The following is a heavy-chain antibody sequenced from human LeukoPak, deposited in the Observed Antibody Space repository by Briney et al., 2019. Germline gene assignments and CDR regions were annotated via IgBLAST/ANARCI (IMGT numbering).Heavy chain of an antibody. CDR2: ISYDGSNK. D-gene: IGHD3-10*01. J-gene: IGHJ6*02. Sequence: PGGSLRLSCAASGFTFSSYNMNWVRQAPGKGLEWVAVISYDGSNKYYADSVKGRFTISRDNSKNTLYLQMNSLRAEDTAVYYCAKRNSGSVLEGMDVWGQGTTVTVSS. V-gene: IGHV3-30*18. CDR1: GFTFSSYN. CDR3: AKRNSGSVLEGMDV.